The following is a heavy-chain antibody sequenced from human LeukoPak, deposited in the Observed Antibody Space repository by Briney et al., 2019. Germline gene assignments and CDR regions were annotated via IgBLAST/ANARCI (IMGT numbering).Heavy chain of an antibody. J-gene: IGHJ6*03. CDR3: ARDVQAVAGSRAYYYYMDV. V-gene: IGHV4-39*02. CDR1: GGSISSSSYY. CDR2: IYYSGST. D-gene: IGHD6-19*01. Sequence: SETLSLTCTVSGGSISSSSYYWGWIRQPPGKGLEWIGSIYYSGSTYHNPSLKSRVTISVDTSKNQFSLKLSSVTAADTAVYYCARDVQAVAGSRAYYYYMDVWGKGTTVTVSS.